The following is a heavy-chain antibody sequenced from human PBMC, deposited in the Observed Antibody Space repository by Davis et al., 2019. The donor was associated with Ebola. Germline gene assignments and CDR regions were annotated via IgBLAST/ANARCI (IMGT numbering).Heavy chain of an antibody. CDR2: ISYDGSNK. V-gene: IGHV3-30*03. CDR1: GFTFSSYG. CDR3: ARWNSGYDNKGYYYYYMDV. Sequence: GESLKISCAASGFTFSSYGMHWVRQAPGKGLGWVAVISYDGSNKYYADSVKGRFTISRDNAKNSLYLQMNSLRAEDTAVYYCARWNSGYDNKGYYYYYMDVWGKGTTVTVSS. J-gene: IGHJ6*03. D-gene: IGHD5-12*01.